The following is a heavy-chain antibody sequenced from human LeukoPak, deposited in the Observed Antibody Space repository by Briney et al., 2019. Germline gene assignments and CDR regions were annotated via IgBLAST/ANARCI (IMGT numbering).Heavy chain of an antibody. V-gene: IGHV3-7*01. J-gene: IGHJ4*02. D-gene: IGHD6-6*01. Sequence: GGSLRLSCAASGFTFTHSWMSWVRQAPGKGLERVANIKQDGSEKYYVDSVEGRFTISRDNAKNSVSLQMNSLRGEDTAVYYCVRALGSSSADYWGQGTLVTVSS. CDR1: GFTFTHSW. CDR2: IKQDGSEK. CDR3: VRALGSSSADY.